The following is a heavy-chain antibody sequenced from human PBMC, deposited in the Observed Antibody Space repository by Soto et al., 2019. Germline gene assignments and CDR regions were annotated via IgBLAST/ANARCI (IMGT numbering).Heavy chain of an antibody. CDR3: AKDKFLAIQQGSFDFDY. D-gene: IGHD2-15*01. J-gene: IGHJ4*02. Sequence: GGSLRLSCAASGFTFDDYAMHWVRQAPGKGLEWVSGISWNSGSIGYADSVEGRFTISRDNAKNSLYLQMNSLRAEDTALYYCAKDKFLAIQQGSFDFDYCGQGPLVTVYS. V-gene: IGHV3-9*01. CDR1: GFTFDDYA. CDR2: ISWNSGSI.